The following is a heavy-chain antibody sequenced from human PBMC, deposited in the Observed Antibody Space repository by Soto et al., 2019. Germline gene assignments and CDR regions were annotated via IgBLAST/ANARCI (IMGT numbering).Heavy chain of an antibody. V-gene: IGHV1-69*13. CDR2: IIPIFGTA. CDR3: ASTGYYDFWSGRGWFDP. Sequence: SVKVSCKASGGTFSSYAISWVRQAPGQGLEWMGGIIPIFGTANYAQKFQGRVTITADESTSTAYMELSSLRSEDTAVYYCASTGYYDFWSGRGWFDPWGQGTLVTVSS. D-gene: IGHD3-3*01. J-gene: IGHJ5*02. CDR1: GGTFSSYA.